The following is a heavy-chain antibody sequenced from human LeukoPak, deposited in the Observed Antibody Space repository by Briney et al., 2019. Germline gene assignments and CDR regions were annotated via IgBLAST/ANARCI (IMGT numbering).Heavy chain of an antibody. Sequence: GRSLRLSCAASGFTFSSYWMHWVRQAPGEGLVWVSRISGDGSSTTYAESVKGRFTISRDNAKNTLYLQMNSLRAEDTAVYYCARGPTDFDASDIWGHGTLVTVSS. J-gene: IGHJ3*02. CDR1: GFTFSSYW. CDR2: ISGDGSST. CDR3: ARGPTDFDASDI. V-gene: IGHV3-74*01.